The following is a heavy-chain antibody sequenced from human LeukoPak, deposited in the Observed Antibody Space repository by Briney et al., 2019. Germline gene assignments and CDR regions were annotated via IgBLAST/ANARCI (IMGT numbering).Heavy chain of an antibody. CDR1: GFTVSSNY. D-gene: IGHD3-16*02. Sequence: PGGSLRLSCAASGFTVSSNYMNWVRQAPGKGLEWVSAISGSGGSTYYADSVKGRCTISRDDSKNTLYLQMNSLRAEDTAVYYCAKDMITFGGVISYYFDYWGQGTLVTVSS. J-gene: IGHJ4*02. CDR2: ISGSGGST. CDR3: AKDMITFGGVISYYFDY. V-gene: IGHV3-23*01.